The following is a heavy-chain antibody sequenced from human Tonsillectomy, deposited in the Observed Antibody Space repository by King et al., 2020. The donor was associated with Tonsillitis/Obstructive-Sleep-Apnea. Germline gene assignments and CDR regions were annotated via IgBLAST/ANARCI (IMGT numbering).Heavy chain of an antibody. V-gene: IGHV1-69*04. Sequence: VQLVQSGAEVKKPGSSVKVSCKASGGTFSSYAISWVRQAPGQGLEWMGRIIPILGIANYAQKFQGRVTITADKSTSTAYMELSSLRSEDTAVYYCARGSVVVVAATRSNWYFDLWGRGTLVTVSS. CDR3: ARGSVVVVAATRSNWYFDL. CDR1: GGTFSSYA. D-gene: IGHD2-15*01. CDR2: IIPILGIA. J-gene: IGHJ2*01.